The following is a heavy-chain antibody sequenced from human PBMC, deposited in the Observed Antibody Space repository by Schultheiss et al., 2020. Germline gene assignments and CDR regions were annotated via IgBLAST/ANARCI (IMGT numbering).Heavy chain of an antibody. D-gene: IGHD3-3*01. V-gene: IGHV3-30*04. Sequence: GGSLRLSCAASGFTFSSYAMHWVRQAPGKGLEWVAVISHDGSNKYYADSLKGRFTISRDNSKNTLYLQMNSLRAEDTAVYYCARGEITTFGVFHFDYWGQGTLVTVSS. CDR3: ARGEITTFGVFHFDY. J-gene: IGHJ4*02. CDR1: GFTFSSYA. CDR2: ISHDGSNK.